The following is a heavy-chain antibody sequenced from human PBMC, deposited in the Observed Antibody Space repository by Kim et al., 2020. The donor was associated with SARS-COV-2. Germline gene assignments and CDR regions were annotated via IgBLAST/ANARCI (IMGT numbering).Heavy chain of an antibody. Sequence: SVKGRFTIARDNSKNTLYLQMNSLGAEDTAVYYCARDLAVGATTATGMDVWGQGTTVTVSS. J-gene: IGHJ6*02. D-gene: IGHD1-26*01. CDR3: ARDLAVGATTATGMDV. V-gene: IGHV3-30*01.